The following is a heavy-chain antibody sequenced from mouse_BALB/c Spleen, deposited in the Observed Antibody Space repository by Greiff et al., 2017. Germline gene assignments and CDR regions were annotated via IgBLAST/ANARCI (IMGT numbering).Heavy chain of an antibody. CDR2: ISSGSSTI. D-gene: IGHD4-1*02. CDR1: GFTFSSFG. V-gene: IGHV5-17*02. Sequence: QSGGSRKLSCAASGFTFSSFGMHWVRQAPEKGLEWVAYISSGSSTIYYADTVKGRFTISRDNPKNTLFLQMTRLRSEDTAMYYCATNWDGGAWFAYWGQGTLVTVSA. CDR3: ATNWDGGAWFAY. J-gene: IGHJ3*01.